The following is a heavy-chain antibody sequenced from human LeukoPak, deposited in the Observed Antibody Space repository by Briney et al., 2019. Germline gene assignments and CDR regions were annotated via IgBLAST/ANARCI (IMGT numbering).Heavy chain of an antibody. CDR2: IKQDGSEK. CDR1: GFTFSSYW. CDR3: ARRKFSGSYSSYYYYYYMDG. Sequence: QPGGSLRLSCAASGFTFSSYWMSWVRQAPGKGLEWVANIKQDGSEKYYVDSVKGRFTISRDNAKNSLYLQMNSLRAEDTAVYYCARRKFSGSYSSYYYYYYMDGWGKGTTVTVSS. D-gene: IGHD1-26*01. J-gene: IGHJ6*03. V-gene: IGHV3-7*01.